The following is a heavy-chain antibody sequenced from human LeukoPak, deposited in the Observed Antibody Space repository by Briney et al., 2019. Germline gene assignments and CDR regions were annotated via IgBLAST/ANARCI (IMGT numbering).Heavy chain of an antibody. V-gene: IGHV4-34*01. CDR2: INHSGST. D-gene: IGHD6-19*01. CDR1: GGSFNGYY. J-gene: IGHJ4*02. CDR3: ARGRRPVAGTFRPFDY. Sequence: SETLSLTCAVYGGSFNGYYWSWIRQPPGKGLEWIGEINHSGSTNYNPSLKSRVTISVDTSKNQFSLKLSSVTAADTAVYYCARGRRPVAGTFRPFDYWGQGTLVTVSS.